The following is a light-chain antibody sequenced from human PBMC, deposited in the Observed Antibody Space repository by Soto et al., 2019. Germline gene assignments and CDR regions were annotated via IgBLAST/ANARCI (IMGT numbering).Light chain of an antibody. Sequence: DIVLTRSPGTLSLSPGERATLSCRASQSVSSSYLAWFQQKSGQAPRLLIYVASSRATGIPDRFSGSGSGTDFTLTISRLEPEDFAVYYCQQYGSYPVTFGRGTKV. CDR1: QSVSSSY. J-gene: IGKJ1*01. V-gene: IGKV3-20*01. CDR3: QQYGSYPVT. CDR2: VAS.